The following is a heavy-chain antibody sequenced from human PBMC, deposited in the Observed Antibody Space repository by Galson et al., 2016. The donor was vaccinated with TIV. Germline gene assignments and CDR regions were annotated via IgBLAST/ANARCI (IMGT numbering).Heavy chain of an antibody. CDR3: ARALQDWWGSPDWFDP. CDR1: GGTFSNYA. J-gene: IGHJ5*02. V-gene: IGHV1-69*04. CDR2: IIPILGLT. D-gene: IGHD2-21*01. Sequence: SVKVSCKASGGTFSNYAVSWVRQAPGQGLEWMGRIIPILGLTNYPQKFQGRVTITADESTTTDYMELSSLRSEDTAVYYCARALQDWWGSPDWFDPWGQGTLVTVSS.